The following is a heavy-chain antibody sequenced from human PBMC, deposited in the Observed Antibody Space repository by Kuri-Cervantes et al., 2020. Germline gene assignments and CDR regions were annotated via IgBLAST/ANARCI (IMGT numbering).Heavy chain of an antibody. D-gene: IGHD3-22*01. V-gene: IGHV1-8*01. J-gene: IGHJ2*01. CDR2: MNPNSDNT. CDR3: ARGLTDYYDSSGYGVYWYFDL. Sequence: ASVKVSCKASGYTFTSYDINWVRQAPGQGLEWMGWMNPNSDNTGYAQKFQGRVTMTRNTSISTAYMELSSLRSEDTAVYYCARGLTDYYDSSGYGVYWYFDLWGRGTLVTVSS. CDR1: GYTFTSYD.